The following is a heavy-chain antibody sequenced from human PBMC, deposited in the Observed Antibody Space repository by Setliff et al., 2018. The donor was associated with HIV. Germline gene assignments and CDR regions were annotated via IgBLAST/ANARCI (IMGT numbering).Heavy chain of an antibody. CDR3: AKRTFGSGRLDP. CDR1: GGSISSYY. J-gene: IGHJ5*02. Sequence: SETLSLTCTVSGGSISSYYWSWIRQPAGKGLEWIGQIHTTGSTNYNPSLKSRVTISMDTSKNQFSLNLNSVTATDTAVYYCAKRTFGSGRLDPWGQGTLVTVSS. D-gene: IGHD3-16*01. CDR2: IHTTGST. V-gene: IGHV4-4*07.